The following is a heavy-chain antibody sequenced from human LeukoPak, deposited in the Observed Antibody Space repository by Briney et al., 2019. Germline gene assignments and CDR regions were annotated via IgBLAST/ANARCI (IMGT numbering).Heavy chain of an antibody. CDR2: INPIFGTA. V-gene: IGHV1-69*05. CDR1: GGTFSSYA. Sequence: SVKVSCKASGGTFSSYAISWVRQAPGQGLEWMGGINPIFGTANYAQKFQGRVTITTDESTSTAYMELSSLRSEDTAVYYCARAGGFSSRGVGETLQRIGRYYYYMDVWGKGTTVTVSS. CDR3: ARAGGFSSRGVGETLQRIGRYYYYMDV. D-gene: IGHD6-13*01. J-gene: IGHJ6*03.